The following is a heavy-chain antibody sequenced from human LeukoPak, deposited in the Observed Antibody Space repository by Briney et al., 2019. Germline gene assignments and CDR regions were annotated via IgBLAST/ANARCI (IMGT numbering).Heavy chain of an antibody. CDR1: GGSISSSSYY. CDR3: ARASYYYDTSGLGAFDV. D-gene: IGHD3-22*01. Sequence: PSETLSLTCTVSGGSISSSSYYWGWIRQPPGKGLEWIGSIYYSGSTYYNPSLKSRVTISVDTSKNQFSLKLSSVTAADTALYYCARASYYYDTSGLGAFDVWGQGTTVTVSS. J-gene: IGHJ3*01. CDR2: IYYSGST. V-gene: IGHV4-39*07.